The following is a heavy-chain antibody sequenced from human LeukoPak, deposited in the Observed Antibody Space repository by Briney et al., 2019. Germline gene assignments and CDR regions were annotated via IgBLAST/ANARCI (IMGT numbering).Heavy chain of an antibody. Sequence: GGSLRLSCEASGFTFSSYWMSWVRQAPGKGLEWVANIKQDGGKIYHVDSVKGRFTISRDNAKNSLYLQMNNLRAEDTSVYYCAKLGDRQFLGNWGQGTLVTVSS. V-gene: IGHV3-7*01. D-gene: IGHD6-6*01. J-gene: IGHJ4*02. CDR2: IKQDGGKI. CDR3: AKLGDRQFLGN. CDR1: GFTFSSYW.